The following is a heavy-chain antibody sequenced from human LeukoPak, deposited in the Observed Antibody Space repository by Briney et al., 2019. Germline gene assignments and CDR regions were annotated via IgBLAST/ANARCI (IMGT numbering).Heavy chain of an antibody. CDR2: IYNGGTT. CDR1: GGSLSTYS. J-gene: IGHJ4*02. V-gene: IGHV4-59*01. CDR3: ARDTTVASGMQY. Sequence: SETLSLTCSVSGGSLSTYSWTWVRQSPGKRLERIGSIYNGGTTNYNPSLKSRATISPDTAKNQFSLRLRSVTAADTAIYYCARDTTVASGMQYWGQGTLVSVSS. D-gene: IGHD5-12*01.